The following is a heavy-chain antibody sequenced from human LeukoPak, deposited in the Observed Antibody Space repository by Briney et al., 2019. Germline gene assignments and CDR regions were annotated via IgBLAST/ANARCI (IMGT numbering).Heavy chain of an antibody. CDR3: ARVGPSDILTGQLDN. Sequence: GGSLRLSCTVSGFTVSSNSMSWVRQAPGKGLEWVSFIYSGTIHYSDSVKGRFTISRDNSKNTLYLQVNSLRAEDTAVYYCARVGPSDILTGQLDNWGQGTLVTVSS. CDR2: IYSGTI. V-gene: IGHV3-53*01. CDR1: GFTVSSNS. J-gene: IGHJ4*02. D-gene: IGHD3-9*01.